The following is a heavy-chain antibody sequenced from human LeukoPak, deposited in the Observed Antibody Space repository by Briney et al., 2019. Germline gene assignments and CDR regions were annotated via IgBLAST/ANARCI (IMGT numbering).Heavy chain of an antibody. Sequence: ASVKVSCKVSGYTFSGYYLHWVRQAPGQGLEWMGWINPNSGGTNSAQKFQGRVTMTRDTSIITAYMELSRLRSDDTAVYYCARSEKWELLPHYWGQGTLVTVSS. V-gene: IGHV1-2*02. CDR1: GYTFSGYY. J-gene: IGHJ4*02. CDR2: INPNSGGT. CDR3: ARSEKWELLPHY. D-gene: IGHD1-26*01.